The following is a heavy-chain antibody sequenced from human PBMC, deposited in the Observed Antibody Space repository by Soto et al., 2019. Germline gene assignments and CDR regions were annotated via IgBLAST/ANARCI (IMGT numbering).Heavy chain of an antibody. J-gene: IGHJ6*02. CDR3: ARDLKSTAQRYCYYGMDV. D-gene: IGHD4-17*01. Sequence: GGSLRLACASSVFTFSSYSMNWVRQAPGKGLEWVSSISSSSSYIYYADSAKGRFTISRDNAKNSLYLQMNSLRAEDTAVYYCARDLKSTAQRYCYYGMDVWGQGTTVTVSS. CDR1: VFTFSSYS. V-gene: IGHV3-21*01. CDR2: ISSSSSYI.